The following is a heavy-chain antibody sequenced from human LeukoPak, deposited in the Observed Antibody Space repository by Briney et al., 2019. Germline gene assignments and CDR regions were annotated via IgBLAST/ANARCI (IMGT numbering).Heavy chain of an antibody. Sequence: PSETPSLTCTVSGGSISSSSYYWGWIRQPPGKGLEWIGSIYYSGSTYYNPSLKSRVTISVDTSKNQFSLKLSSVTAADTAVYYCARVWITMIVVDAFDIWGQGTMVTVSS. CDR1: GGSISSSSYY. J-gene: IGHJ3*02. CDR2: IYYSGST. CDR3: ARVWITMIVVDAFDI. D-gene: IGHD3-22*01. V-gene: IGHV4-39*07.